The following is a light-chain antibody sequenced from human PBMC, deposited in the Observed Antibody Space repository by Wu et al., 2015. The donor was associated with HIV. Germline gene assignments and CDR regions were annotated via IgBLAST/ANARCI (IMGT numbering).Light chain of an antibody. CDR1: QSVGSDS. Sequence: EIVLTQSPGTLSLSPGERATLSCRASQSVGSDSLAWYQHRPGQAPKLLIYGASSRATGIPDRFSGTGSGTDFTLIISRLEPEDSAVYYCQQYASSPLTFGGGTKVEIK. CDR2: GAS. CDR3: QQYASSPLT. J-gene: IGKJ4*01. V-gene: IGKV3-20*01.